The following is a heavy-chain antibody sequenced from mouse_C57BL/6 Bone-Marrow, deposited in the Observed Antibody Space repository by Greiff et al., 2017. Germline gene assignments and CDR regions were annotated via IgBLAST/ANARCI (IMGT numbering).Heavy chain of an antibody. D-gene: IGHD1-1*01. CDR1: GFTFSDFY. J-gene: IGHJ4*01. CDR2: SRNKANDYTT. Sequence: EVQVVESGGGLVQSGRSLRLSCATSGFTFSDFYMEWVRQAPGKGLEWIAASRNKANDYTTEYSVSVKGRFIGSRNTSQSILYLQMNALRAEDTAIYYCARDPITTVVGPYAMDYWGQGTSVTVSS. CDR3: ARDPITTVVGPYAMDY. V-gene: IGHV7-1*01.